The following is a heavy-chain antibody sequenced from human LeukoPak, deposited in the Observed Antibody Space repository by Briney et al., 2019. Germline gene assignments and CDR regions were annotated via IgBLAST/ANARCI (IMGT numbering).Heavy chain of an antibody. J-gene: IGHJ4*02. CDR1: GFTFSTYW. V-gene: IGHV3-7*03. CDR2: IKEDGSMT. CDR3: ARDGRPLDY. Sequence: GGSLRLSCAASGFTFSTYWMTWVRQAPGKGLEWVAHIKEDGSMTRSIDSVKGRFTISRDNAKNSLYLQMNSLRVEDTAVYYCARDGRPLDYWGQGTLVTVSS.